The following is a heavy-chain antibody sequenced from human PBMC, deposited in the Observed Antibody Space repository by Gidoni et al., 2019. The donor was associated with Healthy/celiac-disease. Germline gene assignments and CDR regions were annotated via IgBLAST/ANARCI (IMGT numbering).Heavy chain of an antibody. D-gene: IGHD3-3*01. Sequence: VQLVESGGGLVQPGGSLRLSCAASGFTVSSHAMSWVRQAPGKVLECVSAISCSGGSTYYADSVKGRFTISRDTSKNTLYLQMNSLRAEDTAVYYCAKGAVITIFGVVTHSDYWGQGTLVTVSS. CDR1: GFTVSSHA. CDR2: ISCSGGST. J-gene: IGHJ4*02. CDR3: AKGAVITIFGVVTHSDY. V-gene: IGHV3-23*04.